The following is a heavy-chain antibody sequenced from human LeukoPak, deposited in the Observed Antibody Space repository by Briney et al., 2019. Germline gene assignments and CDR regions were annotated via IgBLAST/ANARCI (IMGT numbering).Heavy chain of an antibody. CDR3: ASANRYYGMDV. Sequence: SETLSLTCAVYGGSLSGYYWSWIRQPPGKGLEWIGYIYYSGNTNYNPSLKSRVTISVDTSKNQFSLKLSSVTAADTAVYYCASANRYYGMDVWGQGTTVTVSS. V-gene: IGHV4-59*08. J-gene: IGHJ6*02. CDR1: GGSLSGYY. CDR2: IYYSGNT.